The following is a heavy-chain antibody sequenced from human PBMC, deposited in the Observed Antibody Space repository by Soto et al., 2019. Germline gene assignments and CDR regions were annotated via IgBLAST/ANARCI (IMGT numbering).Heavy chain of an antibody. CDR1: GFTFRDYP. V-gene: IGHV3-23*01. Sequence: EVQLLESGGGLVQPGGSLRLSCAASGFTFRDYPMSWLRQAPEKGLEWVSTISDGGGTTFYIDSVRGRFTISRDDSKKTLYLQMNSLGADDPAQYYCAKDTGVYYGSSEHRGQGTLVSVSS. J-gene: IGHJ4*02. CDR2: ISDGGGTT. CDR3: AKDTGVYYGSSEH. D-gene: IGHD3-10*01.